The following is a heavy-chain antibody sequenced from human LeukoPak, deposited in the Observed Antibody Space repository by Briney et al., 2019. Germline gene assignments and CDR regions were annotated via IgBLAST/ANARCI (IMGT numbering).Heavy chain of an antibody. D-gene: IGHD6-13*01. CDR2: IYNSGST. J-gene: IGHJ4*02. Sequence: SETLSLTCTVSGGSISSYYWSWIRQPAGKGLEWRGHIYNSGSTNYNPSLKGRVTMSVATSKNQFSLHLSSVTAADTAVYYCARSAFLVTAPGLYYFDYWGQGTLVAVSS. CDR1: GGSISSYY. V-gene: IGHV4-4*07. CDR3: ARSAFLVTAPGLYYFDY.